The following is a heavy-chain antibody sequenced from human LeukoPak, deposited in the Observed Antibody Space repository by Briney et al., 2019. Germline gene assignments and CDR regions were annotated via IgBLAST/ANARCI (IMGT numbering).Heavy chain of an antibody. CDR3: ARDRAPDRGRLFDY. CDR2: IYYSGNA. J-gene: IGHJ4*02. V-gene: IGHV4-59*01. Sequence: SETLSLTCTVSGGSISHYYWNWIRQPPGKGLEWIGSIYYSGNANYNPSLKSRLTISIDTSKNLFSLNLSSVTAADTAVYYCARDRAPDRGRLFDYWGQGTLVTVSS. D-gene: IGHD1-14*01. CDR1: GGSISHYY.